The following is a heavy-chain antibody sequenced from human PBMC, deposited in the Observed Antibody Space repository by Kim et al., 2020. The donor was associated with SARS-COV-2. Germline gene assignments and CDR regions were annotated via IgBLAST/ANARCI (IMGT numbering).Heavy chain of an antibody. Sequence: NYSPSFQGHVTISADKSISTTYLQWSSLKASDTAMYYCARWEDSLNWFDPWGQGTLVTVSS. CDR3: ARWEDSLNWFDP. D-gene: IGHD1-26*01. V-gene: IGHV5-10-1*01. J-gene: IGHJ5*02.